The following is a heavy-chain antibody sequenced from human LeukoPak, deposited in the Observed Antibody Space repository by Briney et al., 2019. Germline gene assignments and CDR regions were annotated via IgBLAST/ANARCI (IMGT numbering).Heavy chain of an antibody. CDR2: INSDGSST. J-gene: IGHJ6*04. CDR3: ARDRRDRSNWNDWPLV. V-gene: IGHV3-74*01. Sequence: GGSLRLSCAASGFTFSSYWMHWVRQAPGEGLVWVSRINSDGSSTSYADSVKGRFTISRDNAKNTLYLQMNSLRAEDTAVYYCARDRRDRSNWNDWPLVWGKGTTVTVSS. CDR1: GFTFSSYW. D-gene: IGHD1-1*01.